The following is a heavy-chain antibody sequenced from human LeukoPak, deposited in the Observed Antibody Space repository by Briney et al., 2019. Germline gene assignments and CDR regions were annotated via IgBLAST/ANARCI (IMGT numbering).Heavy chain of an antibody. J-gene: IGHJ4*02. Sequence: SETLSLTCTVSGGSISSYYWSWIRQPPGKGLEWIGYIYYSGSTNYNPSLKSRVTISVDTSKNQFSLKLSSVAAADTAVYYCARESGYDYLFDYWGQGTLVTVSS. CDR3: ARESGYDYLFDY. CDR1: GGSISSYY. D-gene: IGHD5-12*01. V-gene: IGHV4-59*01. CDR2: IYYSGST.